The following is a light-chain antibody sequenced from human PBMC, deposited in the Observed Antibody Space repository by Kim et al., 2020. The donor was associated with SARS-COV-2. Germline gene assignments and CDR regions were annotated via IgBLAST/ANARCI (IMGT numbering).Light chain of an antibody. CDR3: CSYAGRWV. CDR1: SSDVGGYNY. J-gene: IGLJ3*02. Sequence: SPGQSVTISCTGTSSDVGGYNYVSWYQQHPGKAPKLMIYDVSKRPSGVPVRFSGSKSGNTASLTISGLQAEDEADYYCCSYAGRWVFGGGTQLTVL. CDR2: DVS. V-gene: IGLV2-11*01.